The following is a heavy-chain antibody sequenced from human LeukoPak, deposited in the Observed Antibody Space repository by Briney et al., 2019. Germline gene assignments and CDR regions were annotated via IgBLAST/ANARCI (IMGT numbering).Heavy chain of an antibody. CDR2: IRSNANSYAT. Sequence: GGTLRRSCAASGFTFSGSAMHWVRQASGKGLEWVGRIRSNANSYATAHAASVKGRFTISRDDSKNTAYLQMNSLKTEDTAVYYCTTMVRAYYFDYWCQGTLVTVSS. CDR1: GFTFSGSA. CDR3: TTMVRAYYFDY. J-gene: IGHJ4*02. V-gene: IGHV3-73*01. D-gene: IGHD3-10*01.